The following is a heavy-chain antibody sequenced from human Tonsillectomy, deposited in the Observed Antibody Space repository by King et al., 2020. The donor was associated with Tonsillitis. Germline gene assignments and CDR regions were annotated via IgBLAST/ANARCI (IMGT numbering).Heavy chain of an antibody. CDR1: GGSVTSGSYY. J-gene: IGHJ4*02. V-gene: IGHV4-61*02. Sequence: QVQLQESGPRLLKPSQTLSLTCTVSGGSVTSGSYYYTWMRQPAGKGREWIGRIYPSGTTNYNPSLKSRVTISVDTAKNQFSLNLTSVTAADTAVYFCAREPLTRYCRSASCLDYWGQGTLVTVSS. D-gene: IGHD2-2*01. CDR3: AREPLTRYCRSASCLDY. CDR2: IYPSGTT.